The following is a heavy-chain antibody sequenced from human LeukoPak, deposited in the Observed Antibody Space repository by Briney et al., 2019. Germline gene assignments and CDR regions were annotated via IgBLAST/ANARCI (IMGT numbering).Heavy chain of an antibody. CDR3: AKDKGNYGYDY. CDR1: GFTFSSYW. D-gene: IGHD5-24*01. J-gene: IGHJ4*02. Sequence: QSGGSLRLSCAASGFTFSSYWMSWVRQAPGKGLEWVANIKQDGSEKYYVDSVKGRFTISRDISKNTVYLQMNNMRPEEDTAVYFCAKDKGNYGYDYWGQGTLVTVSS. CDR2: IKQDGSEK. V-gene: IGHV3-7*01.